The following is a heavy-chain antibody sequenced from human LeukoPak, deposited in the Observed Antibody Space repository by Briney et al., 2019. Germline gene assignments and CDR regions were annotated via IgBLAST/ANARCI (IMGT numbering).Heavy chain of an antibody. V-gene: IGHV1-8*02. J-gene: IGHJ4*02. CDR3: VRVVPRAYGIVVFYY. Sequence: EASVKVSCKASGGTFSSYAISWVRQAPGQGLEWMGWMNPNSGNTGYAQKFQGRVTMTRNTFISTAYMELSSLRSEDTAVYYCVRVVPRAYGIVVFYYWGQGTLVTVSS. CDR2: MNPNSGNT. CDR1: GGTFSSYA. D-gene: IGHD6-19*01.